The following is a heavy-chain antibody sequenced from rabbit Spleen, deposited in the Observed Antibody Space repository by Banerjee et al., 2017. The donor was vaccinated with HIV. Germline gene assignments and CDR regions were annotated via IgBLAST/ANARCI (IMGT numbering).Heavy chain of an antibody. CDR3: ARDTSSSFSSYGMDL. J-gene: IGHJ6*01. D-gene: IGHD1-1*01. V-gene: IGHV1S40*01. CDR2: IYAGSSGFT. CDR1: GFSFNSGYD. Sequence: QSLEESGGGLVKPEASLTLTCKASGFSFNSGYDMCWVRQAPGKGLEWIACIYAGSSGFTYFASWVNGRFTISKTSSTTVTLQMTSLTAADTATYFCARDTSSSFSSYGMDLWGPGTLVTVS.